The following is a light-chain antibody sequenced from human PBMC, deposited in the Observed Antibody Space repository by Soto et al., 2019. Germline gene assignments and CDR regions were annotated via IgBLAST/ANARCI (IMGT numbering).Light chain of an antibody. V-gene: IGKV3-15*01. Sequence: IVMTQSPATLSVSPGERVTFSCRASQNVYTNLAWYQHKPGQAPRLLISGASTGATGIPDRFSGSGSGTDFTLTTSRLEPEDFAVYYCQQYGSLITFGGGTKVDIK. CDR1: QNVYTN. J-gene: IGKJ4*01. CDR3: QQYGSLIT. CDR2: GAS.